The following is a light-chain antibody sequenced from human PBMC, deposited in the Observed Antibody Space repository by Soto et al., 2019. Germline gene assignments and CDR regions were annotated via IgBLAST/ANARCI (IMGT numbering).Light chain of an antibody. CDR3: QHYNSYSEA. J-gene: IGKJ1*01. CDR2: AAS. Sequence: DIQMTQSPSSLSASVGDRVTITCRASQGIRDDLGWYQQKPGKAPNLLIYAASSLQSGVPSRFSGSGSGTDFTLTISSLQPDDFATYYCQHYNSYSEAFGQGTKVDIK. CDR1: QGIRDD. V-gene: IGKV1-17*01.